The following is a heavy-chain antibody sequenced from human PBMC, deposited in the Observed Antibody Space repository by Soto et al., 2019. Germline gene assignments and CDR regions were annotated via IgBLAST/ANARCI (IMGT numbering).Heavy chain of an antibody. Sequence: QVQLVQSGAEVKKPGASVKVSCKASGYTFTGYYMHWVRQAPGQGLEWMGWINPNSGGTNYAQKFQGWVTMTRDTAISTAYMELSRLRSDDTAVYYCARDSSYDSGGYYAITAFDIWGQGTMVTVSS. J-gene: IGHJ3*02. CDR2: INPNSGGT. CDR3: ARDSSYDSGGYYAITAFDI. V-gene: IGHV1-2*04. CDR1: GYTFTGYY. D-gene: IGHD3-22*01.